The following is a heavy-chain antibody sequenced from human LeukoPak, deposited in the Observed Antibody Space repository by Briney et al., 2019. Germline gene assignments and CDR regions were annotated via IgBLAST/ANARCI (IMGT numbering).Heavy chain of an antibody. Sequence: PSETLSLTXAVYGGSFSGYYWSWIRQPPGKGLEWIGEINHSGSTNYNPSLKSRVTISVDTSKNQFSLKLSSVTAADTAVYYCARGEKWYDAFDIWGQGTMVTVSS. CDR1: GGSFSGYY. D-gene: IGHD2-15*01. J-gene: IGHJ3*02. V-gene: IGHV4-34*01. CDR2: INHSGST. CDR3: ARGEKWYDAFDI.